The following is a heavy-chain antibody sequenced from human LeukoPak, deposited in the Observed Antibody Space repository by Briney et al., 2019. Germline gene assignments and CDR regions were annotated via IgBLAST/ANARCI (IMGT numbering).Heavy chain of an antibody. CDR3: AKCRSGWYYDAFDI. V-gene: IGHV3-21*04. CDR2: ISGSSSYI. J-gene: IGHJ3*02. CDR1: GFTFSSYS. Sequence: GGSLRLSCAASGFTFSSYSMNWVRQAPGKGLEWVSCISGSSSYIYSADSVKGRFTISRHNAKNSLYLQMNSLRAEDMALYYCAKCRSGWYYDAFDIWGQGTMVTVSS. D-gene: IGHD6-19*01.